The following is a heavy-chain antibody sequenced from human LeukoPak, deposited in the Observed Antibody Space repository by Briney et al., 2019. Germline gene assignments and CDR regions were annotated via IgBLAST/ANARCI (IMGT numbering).Heavy chain of an antibody. J-gene: IGHJ1*01. CDR1: GDSVSRSDSY. D-gene: IGHD3-22*01. Sequence: PSETLSLTCSVSGDSVSRSDSYWDCIRQPPGKGLEWIGTIYYSGRTYYSPSLKSRVTLSVDTSSNQFSLNLRSVTAADTAVYYCARRRYYDGSGYLEWGQGTLLNVSS. V-gene: IGHV4-39*01. CDR3: ARRRYYDGSGYLE. CDR2: IYYSGRT.